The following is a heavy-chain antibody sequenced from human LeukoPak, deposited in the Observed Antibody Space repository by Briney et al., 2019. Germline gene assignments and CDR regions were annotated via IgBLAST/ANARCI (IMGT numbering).Heavy chain of an antibody. CDR2: IYYSGST. CDR3: ARANYDSSGYYQRLTWFDP. J-gene: IGHJ5*02. CDR1: GDSISSGDYY. D-gene: IGHD3-22*01. Sequence: PSQTLSLTCTVSGDSISSGDYYWSWIRQPRGKGLEWIGYIYYSGSTYYNPSLKSRVTISVDTSKNQFSLKLSSVTAADTAVYYCARANYDSSGYYQRLTWFDPWGQGTLVTVSS. V-gene: IGHV4-30-4*01.